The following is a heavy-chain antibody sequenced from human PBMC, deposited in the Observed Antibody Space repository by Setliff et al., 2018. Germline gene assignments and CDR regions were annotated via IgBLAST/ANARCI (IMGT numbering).Heavy chain of an antibody. J-gene: IGHJ6*04. CDR1: GFTFSDYS. CDR2: ISSSSITI. Sequence: GGSLRLSCAASGFTFSDYSMNWVRQAPGKGLEWVSDISSSSITIYYAHSVKGRFTISRDNAQNSLYLQMNSLRAEDTAVYYCARSYNFWSGPALDVWGKGTTVTVSS. V-gene: IGHV3-48*01. CDR3: ARSYNFWSGPALDV. D-gene: IGHD3-3*01.